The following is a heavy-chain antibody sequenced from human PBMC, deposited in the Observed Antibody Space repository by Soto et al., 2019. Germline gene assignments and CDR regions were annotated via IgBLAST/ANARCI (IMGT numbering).Heavy chain of an antibody. CDR1: GVTFSNYA. CDR2: ITGSGDGT. J-gene: IGHJ4*02. D-gene: IGHD5-18*01. CDR3: AIGKRGYNYGDFDF. Sequence: EVQLLESGGGLVQPGGSLRLSCAASGVTFSNYAMSWVRQAPGRRLEWVSAITGSGDGTYYADSVKGRFTISRDNFNSTLYLPMTSLRAEDTAEYYGAIGKRGYNYGDFDFWGQGTLVSVSS. V-gene: IGHV3-23*01.